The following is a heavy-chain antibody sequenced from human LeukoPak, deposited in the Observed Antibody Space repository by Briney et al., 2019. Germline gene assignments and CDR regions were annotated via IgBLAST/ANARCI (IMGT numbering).Heavy chain of an antibody. D-gene: IGHD3-10*01. Sequence: GGSLRLSCAASGLTFNIYGMSWVRQAPGKGLEWVSYISSSSAVYYADSVKGRFTISRDNAKNSLYLQMNSLRDEDTAVYYCARPSMVQGTNIAAFDSWGQGTLVTVSS. CDR1: GLTFNIYG. V-gene: IGHV3-48*02. J-gene: IGHJ4*02. CDR3: ARPSMVQGTNIAAFDS. CDR2: ISSSSAV.